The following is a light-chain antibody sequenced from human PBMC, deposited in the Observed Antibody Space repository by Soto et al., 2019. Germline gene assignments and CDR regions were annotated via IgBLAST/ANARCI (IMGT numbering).Light chain of an antibody. CDR2: GAS. CDR1: QSITNN. CDR3: QQYNHWPPKMA. J-gene: IGKJ1*01. V-gene: IGKV3-15*01. Sequence: EIVMTQSPGTLSVSPGERATLSCRAGQSITNNLAWYQQKVGQAPRLLIYGASTRATGIPARFRGSGSGTEFTLTISSLESEDFAVYYCQQYNHWPPKMAFGQGTKVEIQ.